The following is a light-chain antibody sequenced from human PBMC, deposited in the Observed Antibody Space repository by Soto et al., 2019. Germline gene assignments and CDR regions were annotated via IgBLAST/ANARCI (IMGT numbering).Light chain of an antibody. Sequence: EIVLTQSPGTLSLSPGERATLSCRASQGVSGSYLAWYQQKPGQAPRLLIYGASSRATGIPNRFSGSESGTDFTLTLSSLELEDFAVYYCQRYGSSPRTFGQGTKVEIK. CDR1: QGVSGSY. J-gene: IGKJ1*01. CDR3: QRYGSSPRT. V-gene: IGKV3-20*01. CDR2: GAS.